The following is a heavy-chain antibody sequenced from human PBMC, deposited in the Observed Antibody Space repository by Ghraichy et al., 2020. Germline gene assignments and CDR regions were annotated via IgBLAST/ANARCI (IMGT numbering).Heavy chain of an antibody. CDR3: ARDHKSMGGLI. V-gene: IGHV3-7*01. D-gene: IGHD2/OR15-2a*01. CDR2: IKRDGSEK. Sequence: GGSLRLSCAASGFTFSSYWMSWVRQAPGKGLEWVANIKRDGSEKYYVDSVKGRFTVSRDNTKNSLYLQMNSLRAEDTAVYYCARDHKSMGGLIWGQGTMVTVSS. CDR1: GFTFSSYW. J-gene: IGHJ3*02.